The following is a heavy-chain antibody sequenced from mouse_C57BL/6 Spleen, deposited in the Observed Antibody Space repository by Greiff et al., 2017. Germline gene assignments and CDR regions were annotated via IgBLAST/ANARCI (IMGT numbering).Heavy chain of an antibody. CDR1: GFNIKDYY. D-gene: IGHD1-1*01. V-gene: IGHV14-2*01. Sequence: VHVKQSGAELVKPGASVKLSCTASGFNIKDYYMHWVKQRPEQGLEWIGRIYPEDGETKYAPKFQGKATITADTSSNTAYLQLSSLTSEDTAVYYCARGYYYGSSYGRDFDVWGTGTTVTVSS. CDR2: IYPEDGET. CDR3: ARGYYYGSSYGRDFDV. J-gene: IGHJ1*03.